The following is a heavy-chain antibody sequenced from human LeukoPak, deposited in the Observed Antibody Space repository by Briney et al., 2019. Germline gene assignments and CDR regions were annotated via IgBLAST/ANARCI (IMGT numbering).Heavy chain of an antibody. D-gene: IGHD3/OR15-3a*01. CDR2: ISGSGSST. CDR3: ATDGQVWFQGGLDY. Sequence: GGSLRLSCEGSGFIFNSAWMSWVRQAPGKGLEWVSAISGSGSSTYYADSVKGRFTISRDNSKNTLYLQLNSLRAEDTAVYYCATDGQVWFQGGLDYWGQGTLVTVSS. CDR1: GFIFNSAW. J-gene: IGHJ4*02. V-gene: IGHV3-23*01.